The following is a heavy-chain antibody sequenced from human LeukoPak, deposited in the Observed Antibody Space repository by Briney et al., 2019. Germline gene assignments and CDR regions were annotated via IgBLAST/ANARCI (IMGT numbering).Heavy chain of an antibody. J-gene: IGHJ3*02. D-gene: IGHD6-19*01. Sequence: GASVKVSCKASGYTFTGYYMHWVRQAPGQGLEWMGWINPNSGGTNYAQKFQGRVTMTRDTSISTAYMELSRLRSDDTAVYYCARSLPGAGDAFDIWGQGTMVTVSS. V-gene: IGHV1-2*02. CDR3: ARSLPGAGDAFDI. CDR2: INPNSGGT. CDR1: GYTFTGYY.